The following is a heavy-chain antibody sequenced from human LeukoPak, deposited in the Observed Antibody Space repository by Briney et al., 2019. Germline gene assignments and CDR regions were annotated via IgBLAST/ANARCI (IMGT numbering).Heavy chain of an antibody. J-gene: IGHJ4*02. CDR3: AKDHATMYSSSSGWGY. V-gene: IGHV3-23*01. CDR2: ISGSGGST. Sequence: AGGSLRLSCAASGFTFSSYAMSWVRQAPGKGLEWVSAISGSGGSTYYADSVKGRFTISRDNSKNTLYLQMNSLRAEDTAVYYCAKDHATMYSSSSGWGYWGQGTLVTVSS. CDR1: GFTFSSYA. D-gene: IGHD6-6*01.